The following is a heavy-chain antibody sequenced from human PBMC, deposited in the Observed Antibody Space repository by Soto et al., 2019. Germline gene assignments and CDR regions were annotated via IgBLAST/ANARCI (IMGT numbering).Heavy chain of an antibody. J-gene: IGHJ4*02. D-gene: IGHD6-13*01. CDR2: ITYNGGST. V-gene: IGHV3-23*01. CDR1: GFTFSSYA. Sequence: GGSLRLSCAASGFTFSSYAMSWVRQAPGKGLEWVTVITYNGGSTDYADSVKGRLIISRDNSKNTLYLQMNSLRAEDTAVYYCAREGAAAGSFDYWGQGTLVTVSS. CDR3: AREGAAAGSFDY.